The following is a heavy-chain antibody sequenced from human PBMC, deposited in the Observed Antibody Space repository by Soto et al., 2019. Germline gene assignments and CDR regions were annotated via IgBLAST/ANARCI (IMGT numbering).Heavy chain of an antibody. CDR2: IYWDDDK. D-gene: IGHD6-19*01. CDR1: GFSLSTSGVG. Sequence: GTGPTLVNPTQTLTQTCTFSGFSLSTSGVGVGWIRQPPGKALEWLALIYWDDDKRYSPSLKSRLTITKDTSKNQVVLTMTNMDPVGTATYYCARLTSRIAVAPDFDYWGQGTLVTVSS. V-gene: IGHV2-5*02. CDR3: ARLTSRIAVAPDFDY. J-gene: IGHJ4*02.